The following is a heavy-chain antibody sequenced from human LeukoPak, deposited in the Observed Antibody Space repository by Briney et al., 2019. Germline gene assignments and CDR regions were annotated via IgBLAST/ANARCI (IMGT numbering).Heavy chain of an antibody. Sequence: GGSLRLSCEASGFSFSSYSMDWVRQTPGKGLEWISSITTSSSYTFYADSVKGRFTISRDNARNSLYLQMNSLTAEDTAVYYCARDPYSGAYGDTYYYYMDVWGKGTTVTISS. CDR1: GFSFSSYS. CDR3: ARDPYSGAYGDTYYYYMDV. CDR2: ITTSSSYT. D-gene: IGHD1-26*01. V-gene: IGHV3-21*01. J-gene: IGHJ6*03.